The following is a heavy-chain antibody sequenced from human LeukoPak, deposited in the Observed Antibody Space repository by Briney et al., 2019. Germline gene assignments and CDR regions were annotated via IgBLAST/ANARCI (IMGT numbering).Heavy chain of an antibody. J-gene: IGHJ4*02. D-gene: IGHD2-2*01. V-gene: IGHV3-30*18. Sequence: PGGSLRLSCAASGLTFSNYGMHWVRQAPGKGLEWVAMITYDGSNKNHGDSVKARFSISRENSKNTLYLQMNRLRAEDTAVYYCAKPTPLLSAAMAGSAYWGQGTLVTVSS. CDR3: AKPTPLLSAAMAGSAY. CDR1: GLTFSNYG. CDR2: ITYDGSNK.